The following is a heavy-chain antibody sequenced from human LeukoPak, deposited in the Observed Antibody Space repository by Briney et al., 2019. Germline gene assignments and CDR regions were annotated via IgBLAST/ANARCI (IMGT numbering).Heavy chain of an antibody. CDR3: AKDLIPRGYDDFYYFDY. V-gene: IGHV3-23*01. CDR2: ISGSGGST. CDR1: GFTFSSYA. Sequence: GRSLRLSCAASGFTFSSYAMSWVRQAPGKGLEWVSAISGSGGSTYYADSVKGRFTISRDNSKNTLYLQMNSLRAEDTAVYYCAKDLIPRGYDDFYYFDYWGQGTLVTVSS. J-gene: IGHJ4*02. D-gene: IGHD5-12*01.